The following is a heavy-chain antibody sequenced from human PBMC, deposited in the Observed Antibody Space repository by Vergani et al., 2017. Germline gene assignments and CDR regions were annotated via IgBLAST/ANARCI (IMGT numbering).Heavy chain of an antibody. Sequence: QVQLVQSRAEVKKPGASVRVSCKASGFTFTSYHIHWVRQAPGQRLEWMGWINAGNGNTKYSQKFQGRVTITRDTSASTAYMELSSLRSEDTAVYYCARDGGSGVEVPAAIRYYYYYMDVWGEGTTVTVSS. CDR2: INAGNGNT. J-gene: IGHJ6*03. V-gene: IGHV1-3*01. D-gene: IGHD2-2*01. CDR1: GFTFTSYH. CDR3: ARDGGSGVEVPAAIRYYYYYMDV.